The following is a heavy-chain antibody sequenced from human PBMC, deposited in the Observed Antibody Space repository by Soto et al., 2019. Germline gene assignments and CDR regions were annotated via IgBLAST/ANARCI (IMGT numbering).Heavy chain of an antibody. CDR3: AKLYHRNLRNSWDVYYGMDV. J-gene: IGHJ6*02. D-gene: IGHD6-13*01. Sequence: QVQLVESGGGVDQHGRSLRLSCAASGFTFSRYGMHWVRQAPGKGLEWVAVISYDGSNKYYADSVNGRFTIYRDNSKNTLYPQMNSPRAEDTAVYYCAKLYHRNLRNSWDVYYGMDVWGQGTTVTVSS. V-gene: IGHV3-30*18. CDR2: ISYDGSNK. CDR1: GFTFSRYG.